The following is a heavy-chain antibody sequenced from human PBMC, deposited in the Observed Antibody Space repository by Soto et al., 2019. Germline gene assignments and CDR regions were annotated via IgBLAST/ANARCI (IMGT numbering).Heavy chain of an antibody. CDR2: IYYSGST. Sequence: SETLSLTCTVSGGSISSCIYYWVWNRQPPGKGLEGNGSIYYSGSTYYNPSLKSRVTISVDTSKNQFSLKLSSVTAADTAVYYCAISGENCSGGSCYYYYYGMDVWGQGTTVTVSS. CDR1: GGSISSCIYY. CDR3: AISGENCSGGSCYYYYYGMDV. D-gene: IGHD2-15*01. J-gene: IGHJ6*02. V-gene: IGHV4-39*01.